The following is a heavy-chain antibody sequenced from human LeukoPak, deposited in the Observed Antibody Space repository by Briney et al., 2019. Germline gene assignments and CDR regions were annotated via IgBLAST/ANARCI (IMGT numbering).Heavy chain of an antibody. Sequence: GGSLRLSCAASGFTVSSSHMTWVRQTPGKGLVWVSVTYSGGNTDYADSVKGRFTISRDNSKNTVYLQMNSLRADDTAIYYCAGGIITPKSYAMDVWGQGTTVIVSS. J-gene: IGHJ6*02. CDR3: AGGIITPKSYAMDV. D-gene: IGHD1-14*01. CDR1: GFTVSSSH. V-gene: IGHV3-53*01. CDR2: TYSGGNT.